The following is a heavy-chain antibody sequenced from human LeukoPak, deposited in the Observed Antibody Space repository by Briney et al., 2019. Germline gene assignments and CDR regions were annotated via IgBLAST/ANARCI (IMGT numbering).Heavy chain of an antibody. CDR2: ITGGCNYI. CDR3: ARERNFYYFDY. J-gene: IGHJ4*02. V-gene: IGHV3-21*01. Sequence: GGSLRLSCAASGFTFNDYTMTWVRQAPGKGLEWVSSITGGCNYIFYADSVKGRFTISRDNAQNSLFLELNSLRGEDTAVYYCARERNFYYFDYWGQGALVTVSS. D-gene: IGHD3-3*01. CDR1: GFTFNDYT.